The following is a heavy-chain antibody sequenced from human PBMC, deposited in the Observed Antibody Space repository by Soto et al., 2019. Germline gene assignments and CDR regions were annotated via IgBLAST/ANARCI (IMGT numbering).Heavy chain of an antibody. V-gene: IGHV3-23*01. CDR1: GFTFSSYA. Sequence: EVQLLESGGGLVQPGGSLRLSCAASGFTFSSYAMSWVRQAPGKGLEWVSALSGSGGSTYYADSVKGRFTISRDNSQNTLYLQMNSLRAEDTAIYYCAKATTLRMLYGSGGGVFDYWGQGSLVTVSS. J-gene: IGHJ4*02. CDR3: AKATTLRMLYGSGGGVFDY. CDR2: LSGSGGST. D-gene: IGHD6-19*01.